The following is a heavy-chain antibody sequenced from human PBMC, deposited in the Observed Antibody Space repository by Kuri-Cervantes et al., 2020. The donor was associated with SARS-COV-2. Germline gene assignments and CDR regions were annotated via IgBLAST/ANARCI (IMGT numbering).Heavy chain of an antibody. CDR1: GGSFSGYY. CDR2: IYYSGST. J-gene: IGHJ6*03. Sequence: SETLSLTCAVYGGSFSGYYWSWIRQPPGQGLEWLGYIYYSGSTKYNPSLESRVTISLDTSRNQFSLKLSSVTAADSAVYYCARSGYYSRGVTYYYMDVWDKGTTVTVSS. D-gene: IGHD3-22*01. V-gene: IGHV4-59*12. CDR3: ARSGYYSRGVTYYYMDV.